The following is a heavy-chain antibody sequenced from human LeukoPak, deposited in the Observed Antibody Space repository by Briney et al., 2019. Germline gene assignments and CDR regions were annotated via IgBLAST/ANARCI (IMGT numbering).Heavy chain of an antibody. J-gene: IGHJ1*01. CDR2: MNPNSGNT. CDR1: GYTFSSCD. CDR3: ARRVGSGWPVQH. Sequence: ASVKVSCKASGYTFSSCDIDWVRQATGQGLEWMGWMNPNSGNTGYAQKFQGRLNMTRNTSIDTAYMELSSLRSDDTAVYYCARRVGSGWPVQHWGQGTLVTVSS. D-gene: IGHD6-19*01. V-gene: IGHV1-8*01.